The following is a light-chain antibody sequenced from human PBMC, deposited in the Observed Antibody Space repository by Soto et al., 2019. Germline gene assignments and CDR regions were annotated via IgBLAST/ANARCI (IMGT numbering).Light chain of an antibody. CDR3: SSFTTTSILAV. Sequence: QSALTQPASVSGSPGQSITISCTGTSSDVGAYNSVSWYQQYPGKAPKLIIYEVHNRPSGVSNRFSGYKSGNTASLTISGLQAEDEAEYFCSSFTTTSILAVFGGRTKLTVL. CDR1: SSDVGAYNS. CDR2: EVH. V-gene: IGLV2-14*01. J-gene: IGLJ2*01.